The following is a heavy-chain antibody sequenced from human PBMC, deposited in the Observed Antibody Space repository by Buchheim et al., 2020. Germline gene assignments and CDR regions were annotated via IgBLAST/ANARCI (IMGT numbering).Heavy chain of an antibody. CDR2: IYSVGST. CDR3: ARGDNFGYWSY. CDR1: GFTVSNNY. D-gene: IGHD5-18*01. Sequence: EVQLVESGGNLVQPGGSLRLSRAASGFTVSNNYMSWVRQAPGKGLEWVSIIYSVGSTYYADSVKGRFTISRDNSKNTLYLQMNSLRAEDTAVYYCARGDNFGYWSYWGQGTL. J-gene: IGHJ4*02. V-gene: IGHV3-66*01.